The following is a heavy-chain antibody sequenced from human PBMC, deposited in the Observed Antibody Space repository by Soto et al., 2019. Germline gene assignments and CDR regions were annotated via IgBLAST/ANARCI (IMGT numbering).Heavy chain of an antibody. CDR3: ARGGYYDILTGRHNWFDP. CDR2: IYYSGST. J-gene: IGHJ5*02. D-gene: IGHD3-9*01. V-gene: IGHV4-59*01. Sequence: SETLSLTCTVSGGSISSYYWSWIRQPPGKGLEWIGYIYYSGSTNYNPSLKSRVTISVDTSKNQFSLKLSSVTAADTAMYYCARGGYYDILTGRHNWFDPWGQGTLVTVSS. CDR1: GGSISSYY.